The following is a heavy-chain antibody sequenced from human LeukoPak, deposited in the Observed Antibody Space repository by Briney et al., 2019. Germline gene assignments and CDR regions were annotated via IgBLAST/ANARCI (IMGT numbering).Heavy chain of an antibody. J-gene: IGHJ4*02. CDR1: GFTFSAYG. D-gene: IGHD1-26*01. V-gene: IGHV3-23*01. CDR3: AKEGAISGFDY. Sequence: GGSLRLSCAASGFTFSAYGMSWVRQAPGKGLEWVSSISGRAPNTYYTDSVKGRFTISRDTLKSTLYLRVDSLRVEDTAVYYCAKEGAISGFDYWGQGTLVAVFS. CDR2: ISGRAPNT.